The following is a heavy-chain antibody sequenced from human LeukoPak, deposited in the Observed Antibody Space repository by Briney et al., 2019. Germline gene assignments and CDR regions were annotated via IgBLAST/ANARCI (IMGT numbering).Heavy chain of an antibody. CDR1: GGSISSGSYY. CDR2: INHSGST. CDR3: ARGRPSRYYYYYMDV. Sequence: SETLSLTCTVSGGSISSGSYYWSWIRQPPGTGLEWIGEINHSGSTNYNPSLKSRVTISVDTSKNQFSLKLSSVTAADTAVYYCARGRPSRYYYYYMDVWGKGTTVTVSS. J-gene: IGHJ6*03. V-gene: IGHV4-39*07.